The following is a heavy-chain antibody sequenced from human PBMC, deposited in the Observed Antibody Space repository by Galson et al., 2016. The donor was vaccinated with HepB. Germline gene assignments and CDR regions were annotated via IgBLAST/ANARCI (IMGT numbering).Heavy chain of an antibody. V-gene: IGHV4-39*01. CDR3: AMPMGY. Sequence: ETLSLTCTVSGGSISSNRFYWGWIRQPPGKGLEWIGHIHYSGSTYYNPSLESRVTISIDASKNQFSLKVNSVTAADTAVYYCAMPMGYWGQGTLVTVSS. CDR2: IHYSGST. J-gene: IGHJ4*02. CDR1: GGSISSNRFY. D-gene: IGHD1-26*01.